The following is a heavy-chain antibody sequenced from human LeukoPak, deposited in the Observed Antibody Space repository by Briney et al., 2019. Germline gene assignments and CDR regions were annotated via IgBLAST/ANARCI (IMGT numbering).Heavy chain of an antibody. D-gene: IGHD3-10*01. J-gene: IGHJ5*02. CDR2: IYSSGST. CDR1: GGSISSYY. Sequence: SETLSLTCTVSGGSISSYYWSWIRQPAGKGLEWIGRIYSSGSTNHNPSLKSRVTMSVDTSKNQFSLKLSSVTAADTAVYYCARSYGSGSYPWFDPWGQGTLVTVSS. CDR3: ARSYGSGSYPWFDP. V-gene: IGHV4-4*07.